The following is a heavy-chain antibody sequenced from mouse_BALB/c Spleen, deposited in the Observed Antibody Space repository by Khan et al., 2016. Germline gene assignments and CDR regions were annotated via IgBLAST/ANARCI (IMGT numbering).Heavy chain of an antibody. D-gene: IGHD1-1*01. Sequence: QIQLVQSGPELKKPGETVKISCKASGYTFTDYSMHWVKQAPGKGLKWMGWINTETGEPTYADDFKGRSAFSVDTSASTAYLQINHLKNEDTDKSFCAKLTEVANPFDYWGQGTTLTVSS. CDR2: INTETGEP. V-gene: IGHV9-2-1*01. J-gene: IGHJ2*01. CDR1: GYTFTDYS. CDR3: AKLTEVANPFDY.